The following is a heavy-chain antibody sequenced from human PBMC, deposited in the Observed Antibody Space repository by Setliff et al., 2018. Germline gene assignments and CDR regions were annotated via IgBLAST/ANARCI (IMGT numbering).Heavy chain of an antibody. Sequence: GGSLRLSCAASGFTFKTYWMSWVRQAPGKGLEWVANLKEDGSVKYYADSVKGRFTISRDNAKNSLYLQMNSLRAEDTTVYYCARDPAWKQFDYWGPGTLVTVSS. J-gene: IGHJ4*02. CDR3: ARDPAWKQFDY. CDR1: GFTFKTYW. V-gene: IGHV3-7*03. CDR2: LKEDGSVK. D-gene: IGHD1-1*01.